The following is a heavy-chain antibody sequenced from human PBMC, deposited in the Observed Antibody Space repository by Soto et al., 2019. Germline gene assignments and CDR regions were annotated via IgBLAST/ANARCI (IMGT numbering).Heavy chain of an antibody. CDR1: GDSISSNNW. Sequence: LTLTCGVSGDSISSNNWWNWVRQPPGKGLEWIGEIHHSGRTNFNPSLKSRVTISVDKSKNQFSLKLNSVTAADTAVYYCARVRQYCSSSSCYLDPWGQGTLVTVSS. V-gene: IGHV4-4*02. D-gene: IGHD2-2*01. CDR3: ARVRQYCSSSSCYLDP. J-gene: IGHJ5*02. CDR2: IHHSGRT.